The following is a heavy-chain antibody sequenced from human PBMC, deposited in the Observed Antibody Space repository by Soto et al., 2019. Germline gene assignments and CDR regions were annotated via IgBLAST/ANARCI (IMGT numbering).Heavy chain of an antibody. J-gene: IGHJ5*02. CDR1: GDSVSSNSAA. CDR3: ARAPPSPPPSNWCDP. D-gene: IGHD2-2*01. V-gene: IGHV6-1*01. CDR2: TYYRSKWYN. Sequence: SQTLSLTCAISGDSVSSNSAAWNWIRQSPSRGLEWLGRTYYRSKWYNDYAVSVKSRITINPDTSKNQFSLQLNSVTPEATAVYCCARAPPSPPPSNWCDPWGQGTLVTVSS.